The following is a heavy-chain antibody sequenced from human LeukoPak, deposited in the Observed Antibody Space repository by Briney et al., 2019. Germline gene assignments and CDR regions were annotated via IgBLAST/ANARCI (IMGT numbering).Heavy chain of an antibody. CDR2: ISAYNGNT. J-gene: IGHJ4*02. D-gene: IGHD6-19*01. Sequence: ASVKVSCKASGYTFTIYGISWGRQAPGQGRERMGWISAYNGNTNYAQKLQGRVTITTDTSTSTAYMELRSLRSDDTAVYYCARLEGAVAGFFYWGQGTLVTVSS. CDR3: ARLEGAVAGFFY. V-gene: IGHV1-18*01. CDR1: GYTFTIYG.